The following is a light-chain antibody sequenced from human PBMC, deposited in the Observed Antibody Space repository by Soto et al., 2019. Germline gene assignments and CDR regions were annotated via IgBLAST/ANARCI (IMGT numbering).Light chain of an antibody. CDR3: QQSYSTPWT. V-gene: IGKV1-39*01. CDR2: AAS. CDR1: QSISSY. J-gene: IGKJ1*01. Sequence: DIQMTQSPSSLSASVGDRVTITCRASQSISSYLNWYRQNPGKAPKLLIYAASSLQSGVPSRFSGSGSGTDFTLNISSLQPEDFATYYCQQSYSTPWTFGQGTKVEIK.